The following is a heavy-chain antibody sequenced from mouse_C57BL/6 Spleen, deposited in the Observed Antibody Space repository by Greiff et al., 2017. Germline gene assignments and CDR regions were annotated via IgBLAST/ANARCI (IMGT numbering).Heavy chain of an antibody. CDR2: ICGDGST. CDR1: GFSLTSYG. CDR3: AIPFSY. Sequence: VKLQESGPGLVVPSQCLYITCTASGFSLTSYGVSWVRQPPGKGLEWVGVICGDGSTNYHSALISSLCTSKENTKSQGFLILNSLQTDDTTTYYCAIPFSYWSQGTTLAVSS. J-gene: IGHJ2*01. V-gene: IGHV2-3*01.